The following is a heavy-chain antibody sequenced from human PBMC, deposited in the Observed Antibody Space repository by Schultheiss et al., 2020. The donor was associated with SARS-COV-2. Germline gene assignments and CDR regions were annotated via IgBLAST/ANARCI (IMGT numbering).Heavy chain of an antibody. V-gene: IGHV4-34*01. Sequence: SETLSLTCAVYGGSFSGYYWGWIRQPPGKGLEWIGEINHSGSTNYNPSLKSRVTISVDTSRNQFSLKVNYCARGSGYSYGYYYYYGMDVWGQGTTVTVSS. CDR3: YYYYGMDV. J-gene: IGHJ6*02. CDR1: GGSFSGYY. D-gene: IGHD5-18*01. CDR2: INHSGST.